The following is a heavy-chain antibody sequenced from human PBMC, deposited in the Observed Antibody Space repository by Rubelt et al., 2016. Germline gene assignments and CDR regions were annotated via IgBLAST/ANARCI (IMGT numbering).Heavy chain of an antibody. CDR3: ATGYSSGWYVAY. CDR2: INAGNGNT. Sequence: QVQLVQSGAEVKKPGASVKVSCKAAGYSFTTYSIHWVRQAPGQRLEWMGWINAGNGNTKYSQKFLGRGTMTGDTPASKSSRELSSLRSEDTAIYYLATGYSSGWYVAYWGQGTLVTVSS. J-gene: IGHJ4*02. D-gene: IGHD6-19*01. V-gene: IGHV1-3*01. CDR1: GYSFTTYS.